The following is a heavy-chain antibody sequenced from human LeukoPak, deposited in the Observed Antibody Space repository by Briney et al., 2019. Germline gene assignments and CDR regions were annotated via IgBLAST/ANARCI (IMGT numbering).Heavy chain of an antibody. J-gene: IGHJ4*02. Sequence: GGSLRLSCAASGFTVSSNYMSWVRQAPGKGLEWVSVIYSGGSTYYADSVKGRFTISRDNSKNTMYVQMNSLRAEDTAVYYCAKVPSGRYCSGGSCYFDYWGQGTLVTVSS. CDR3: AKVPSGRYCSGGSCYFDY. D-gene: IGHD2-15*01. V-gene: IGHV3-53*01. CDR1: GFTVSSNY. CDR2: IYSGGST.